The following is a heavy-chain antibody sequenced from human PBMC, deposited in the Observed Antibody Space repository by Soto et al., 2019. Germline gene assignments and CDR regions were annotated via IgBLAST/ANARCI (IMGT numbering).Heavy chain of an antibody. D-gene: IGHD3-9*01. CDR3: ARESHDILTGPPWVWYFDL. CDR2: INDRGSI. V-gene: IGHV4-34*01. Sequence: QVQLQQWGAGPLRPLETLSLTCGVSGGSFSGYYWAWIRQYPGKGLEWIVAINDRGSINYNPSLKIRVSISVDTSKNHYSLNLRSVTAADTAVYYCARESHDILTGPPWVWYFDLWGRGTLVTVSS. J-gene: IGHJ2*01. CDR1: GGSFSGYY.